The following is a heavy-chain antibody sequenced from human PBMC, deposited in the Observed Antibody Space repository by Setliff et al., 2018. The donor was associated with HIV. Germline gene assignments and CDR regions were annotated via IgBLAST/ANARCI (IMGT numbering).Heavy chain of an antibody. Sequence: GASVKVSCKASGYTFNDNYIHWVRQAPGQGLEWMGRISSDIGDTNYAQMFHGRVTMTRDTSISTAYMELSSLKSDDTAVYYCARGADHFDTSGYYSFFDPWGQGTLVTVSS. CDR3: ARGADHFDTSGYYSFFDP. CDR1: GYTFNDNY. V-gene: IGHV1-2*06. CDR2: ISSDIGDT. D-gene: IGHD3-22*01. J-gene: IGHJ5*02.